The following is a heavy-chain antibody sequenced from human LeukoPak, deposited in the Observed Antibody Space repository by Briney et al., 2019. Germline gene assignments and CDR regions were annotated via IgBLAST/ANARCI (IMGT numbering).Heavy chain of an antibody. V-gene: IGHV4-59*08. CDR3: ARLGSGPHRIRFDP. J-gene: IGHJ5*02. CDR1: GGSISSYY. D-gene: IGHD6-19*01. Sequence: PSETLSLTRTVSGGSISSYYWSWIRQPPGKGLEWIGYIYYSGSTNYNPSLKSRVTISVDTSKNQFSLKLSSVTAADTAVYYCARLGSGPHRIRFDPWGQGTLVTVSS. CDR2: IYYSGST.